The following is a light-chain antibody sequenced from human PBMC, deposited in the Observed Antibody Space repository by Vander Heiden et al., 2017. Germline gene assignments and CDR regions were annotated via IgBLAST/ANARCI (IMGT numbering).Light chain of an antibody. V-gene: IGLV2-11*01. CDR2: DVS. Sequence: ALTQPSSGPGSSGQSVSISCTRTSSDVGGYNDVSCYQHPPGKAPILIFYDVSKRPSGVPDRFSGSNSCNTASLTISGLQAEDDAYYYCSQYAGSYTWVFGGGTKLTVL. CDR1: SSDVGGYND. J-gene: IGLJ3*02. CDR3: SQYAGSYTWV.